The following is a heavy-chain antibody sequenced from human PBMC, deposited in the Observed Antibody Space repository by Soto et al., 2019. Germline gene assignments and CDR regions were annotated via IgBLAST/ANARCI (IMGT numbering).Heavy chain of an antibody. CDR1: GYTLTSYD. CDR3: ARCYYGKADYYYFYMDV. Sequence: ASVKVSCKASGYTLTSYDINWVRQATGQGFEWMGWMNPNSGKTGYAQKFQGRVTMTRNTSISTAYMELSSLRSEDTAVYYCARCYYGKADYYYFYMDVWGKGTTVTVSS. CDR2: MNPNSGKT. D-gene: IGHD3-22*01. J-gene: IGHJ6*03. V-gene: IGHV1-8*01.